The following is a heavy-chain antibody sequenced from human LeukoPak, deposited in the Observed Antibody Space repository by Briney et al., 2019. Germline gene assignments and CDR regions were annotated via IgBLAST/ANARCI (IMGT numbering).Heavy chain of an antibody. D-gene: IGHD4-23*01. CDR2: INHSGST. Sequence: SETLSLTCAVYGGSFSGYFWNWIRQPPGKVLEWIGEINHSGSTNHNPSLKSRVTISVDTSKNQFSLKLSSVTAADTAVYYCARGPTNDYGGNPGLWGQGTLVTVSS. CDR1: GGSFSGYF. V-gene: IGHV4-34*01. J-gene: IGHJ4*02. CDR3: ARGPTNDYGGNPGL.